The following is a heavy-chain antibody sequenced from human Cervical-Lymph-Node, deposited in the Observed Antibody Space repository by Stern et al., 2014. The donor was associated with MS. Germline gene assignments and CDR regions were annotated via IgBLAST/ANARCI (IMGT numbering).Heavy chain of an antibody. D-gene: IGHD6-13*01. CDR1: GFSLSTSGVG. V-gene: IGHV2-5*02. J-gene: IGHJ4*02. CDR2: LYWADDK. CDR3: ALRLTLYSTSWYSMHYFDY. Sequence: QVTLRESGPTLVKPTQTLTVTCTFSGFSLSTSGVGVGWIRQPPGKALEWLALLYWADDKRYSPSLKSRLTITKDTSKNQVVLTMTNMDPVDTATYYCALRLTLYSTSWYSMHYFDYWGQGTLVTVSS.